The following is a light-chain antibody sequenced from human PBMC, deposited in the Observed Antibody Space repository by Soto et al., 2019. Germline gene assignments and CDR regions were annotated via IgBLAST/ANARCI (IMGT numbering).Light chain of an antibody. CDR1: QGLSIW. J-gene: IGKJ5*01. CDR2: AAS. CDR3: QQANIFPIN. V-gene: IGKV1D-12*01. Sequence: VSITCRASQGLSIWLGWYQQKPGKAPKLLIYAASSLQSGVPSSFSGSGSGTDFTLTISSLQPEDFATYYCQQANIFPINFGQDTRLQIK.